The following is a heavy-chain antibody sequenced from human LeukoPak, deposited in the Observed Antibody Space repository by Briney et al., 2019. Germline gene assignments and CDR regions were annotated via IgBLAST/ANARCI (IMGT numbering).Heavy chain of an antibody. J-gene: IGHJ3*01. CDR1: GFTFSDHY. V-gene: IGHV3-30*18. Sequence: GGSLRLSCAASGFTFSDHYMDWVRQAPGKGLEWVAVISYDGSNKYYADSVKGRFTISRDNSKNTLYLQMNSLRAENTAVYYCAKDDSSAWGQGTMVTVSS. CDR3: AKDDSSA. D-gene: IGHD6-19*01. CDR2: ISYDGSNK.